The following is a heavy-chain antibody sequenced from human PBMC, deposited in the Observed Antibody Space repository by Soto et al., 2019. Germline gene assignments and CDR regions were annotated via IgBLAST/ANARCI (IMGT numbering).Heavy chain of an antibody. V-gene: IGHV4-59*01. Sequence: PSXTLSLTCTVSGGSISSYYWSWIRQPPGKGLEWIGYIYYSGSTNYNPSLKSRVTISVDTSKNQFSLKLSSVTAADTAVYYCARALILTGYYIHDAFDIWGQGTMVTVSS. CDR3: ARALILTGYYIHDAFDI. D-gene: IGHD3-9*01. CDR1: GGSISSYY. CDR2: IYYSGST. J-gene: IGHJ3*02.